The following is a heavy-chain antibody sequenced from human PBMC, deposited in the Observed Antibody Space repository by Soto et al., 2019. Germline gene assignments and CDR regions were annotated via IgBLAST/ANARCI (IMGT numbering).Heavy chain of an antibody. J-gene: IGHJ6*02. D-gene: IGHD3-10*01. V-gene: IGHV4-30-4*02. CDR1: GDSVSSRDYY. Sequence: SETLSLTCTVSGDSVSSRDYYWTWIRQPPGKGLEWIGYIYYSGHTYYSPSLRSRLTISIYTSKNQFSLKLSSVTAADTAVYYCARLLWGKYYYYGMDVWGQGTTVTVS. CDR2: IYYSGHT. CDR3: ARLLWGKYYYYGMDV.